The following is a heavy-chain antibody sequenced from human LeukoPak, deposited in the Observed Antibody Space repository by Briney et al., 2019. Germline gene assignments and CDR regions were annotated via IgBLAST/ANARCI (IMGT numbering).Heavy chain of an antibody. CDR1: GFTFSSYA. D-gene: IGHD1-1*01. CDR3: ARAKDWNHVGHLDY. J-gene: IGHJ4*02. CDR2: ISGSDGST. V-gene: IGHV3-23*01. Sequence: HPGGSLRLSCAASGFTFSSYAMSWVRQAPGKGLEWVSGISGSDGSTNYADSVKGRFTISRENSKNTLYLQMNSLRAEDTALYYCARAKDWNHVGHLDYWGQGTLVTVSS.